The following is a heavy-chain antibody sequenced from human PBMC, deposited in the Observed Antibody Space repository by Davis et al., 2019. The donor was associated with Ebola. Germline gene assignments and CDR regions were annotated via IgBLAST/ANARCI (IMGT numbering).Heavy chain of an antibody. D-gene: IGHD3-22*01. V-gene: IGHV4-59*01. CDR2: IYYGGST. CDR3: ARSRVDYYYDGYYFDY. J-gene: IGHJ4*02. CDR1: GGSISSYY. Sequence: MPSETLSLTCTVSGGSISSYYWSWIRQPPGKGLEWIGYIYYGGSTNYNPSLKSRVTISVDTSKNQFSLKLSSVTAADTAVYYCARSRVDYYYDGYYFDYWGQGTLFTVSS.